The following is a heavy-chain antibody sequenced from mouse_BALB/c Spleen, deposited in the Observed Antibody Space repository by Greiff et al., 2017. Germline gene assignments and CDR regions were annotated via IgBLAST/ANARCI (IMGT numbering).Heavy chain of an antibody. CDR2: INPSNGGT. V-gene: IGHV1S81*02. J-gene: IGHJ3*01. Sequence: VQLQQSGAELVKPGASVKLSCKASGYTFTSYYMYWVKQRPGQGLEWIGEINPSNGGTNFNEKFKSKATLTVYKSSSTAYMQLSSLTSEDSAVYISTRENYRCDGFAYWGQGTLVTVSA. D-gene: IGHD2-12*01. CDR1: GYTFTSYY. CDR3: TRENYRCDGFAY.